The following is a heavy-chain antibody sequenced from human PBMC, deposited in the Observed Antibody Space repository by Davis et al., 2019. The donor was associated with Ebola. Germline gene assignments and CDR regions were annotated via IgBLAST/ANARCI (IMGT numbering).Heavy chain of an antibody. D-gene: IGHD2-15*01. CDR2: IDPSDSYT. CDR1: GYSFTSYW. Sequence: GESLKISCKGSGYSFTSYWTGWVCQMPGKGLEWMGRIDPSDSYTNYSPSFQGHVTISADKSISTAYLQWSSLKASDTAMYYCARHPLGVVAATGYGMDVWGQGTTVTVSS. J-gene: IGHJ6*02. V-gene: IGHV5-10-1*01. CDR3: ARHPLGVVAATGYGMDV.